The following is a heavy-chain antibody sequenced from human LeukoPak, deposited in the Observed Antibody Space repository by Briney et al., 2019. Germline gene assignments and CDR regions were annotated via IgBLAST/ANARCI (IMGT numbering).Heavy chain of an antibody. CDR2: IRYDGSNK. D-gene: IGHD3-10*01. V-gene: IGHV3-30*02. Sequence: GGSLRLSCAASGFTFSSYGMHWVRQAPGKGLEWVAFIRYDGSNKYYADSVKGRFTISRDNSKNTLYLQMNSLRAEDTAVYYCARDLWFGELLSPPTFDYWGQGTLVTVSS. CDR1: GFTFSSYG. J-gene: IGHJ4*02. CDR3: ARDLWFGELLSPPTFDY.